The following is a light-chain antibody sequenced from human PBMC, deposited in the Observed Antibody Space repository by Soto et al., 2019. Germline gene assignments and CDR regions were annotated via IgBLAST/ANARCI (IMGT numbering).Light chain of an antibody. J-gene: IGKJ1*01. CDR3: QQYNNWPRT. CDR2: GAS. Sequence: EIVMTQSPATLSVSPGERATLSCRASQNVRTNLAWYQQKPGQAPRLLMYGASTRATGIPARFSGSGSGTEFTLTISSLQSEDFAVYYCQQYNNWPRTFGQGTKVEIK. CDR1: QNVRTN. V-gene: IGKV3-15*01.